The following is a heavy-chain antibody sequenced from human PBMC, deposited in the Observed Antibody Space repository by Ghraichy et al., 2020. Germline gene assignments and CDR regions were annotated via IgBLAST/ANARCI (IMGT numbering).Heavy chain of an antibody. D-gene: IGHD5-18*01. Sequence: GESLNISCAASGFTFSNYEMIWVRQAPGKGLEWVSYISRSGTTIYYADSVKGRFTVSRDNAQNSLYLQMNSLRAEDTAVYYCTRDFSRYTYGYRPSDYWGQGTLVTVSS. V-gene: IGHV3-48*03. J-gene: IGHJ4*02. CDR2: ISRSGTTI. CDR1: GFTFSNYE. CDR3: TRDFSRYTYGYRPSDY.